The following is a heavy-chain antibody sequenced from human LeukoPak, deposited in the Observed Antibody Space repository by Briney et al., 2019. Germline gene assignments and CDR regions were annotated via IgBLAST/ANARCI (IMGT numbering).Heavy chain of an antibody. Sequence: GGSLRLSCAASGFTFSYYVMHWVRQAPGKGLEWVAVISYDGSDIYYADSVKGRFTISRDNAENSVFLQMISLRAEDTAIYYCAREGYCSSATCESDFWGQGTLVTVSS. D-gene: IGHD2-2*01. CDR3: AREGYCSSATCESDF. J-gene: IGHJ4*02. CDR1: GFTFSYYV. V-gene: IGHV3-30*03. CDR2: ISYDGSDI.